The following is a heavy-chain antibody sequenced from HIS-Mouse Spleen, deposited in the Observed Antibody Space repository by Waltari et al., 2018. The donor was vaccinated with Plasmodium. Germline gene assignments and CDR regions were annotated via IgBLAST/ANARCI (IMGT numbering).Heavy chain of an antibody. CDR2: NNHSGST. Sequence: QVQLQQWGAGLLKPSETLSLTCAVYGGPFSGYYWPWIRQPPGKGLEWIGENNHSGSTNYNPSLKSRVTISVDTSKNQFSLKLSSVTAADTAVYYCARGVGYCSGGSCDHYFDYWGQGTLVTVSS. CDR3: ARGVGYCSGGSCDHYFDY. CDR1: GGPFSGYY. J-gene: IGHJ4*02. V-gene: IGHV4-34*01. D-gene: IGHD2-15*01.